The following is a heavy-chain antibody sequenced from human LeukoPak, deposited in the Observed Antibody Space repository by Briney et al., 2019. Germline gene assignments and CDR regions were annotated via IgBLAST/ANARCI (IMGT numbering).Heavy chain of an antibody. CDR3: ARVQSGRYFGDAFDI. CDR2: IKEDGSMT. D-gene: IGHD1-26*01. V-gene: IGHV3-7*03. Sequence: GGSLRLSCAASGFTFSSYWMHWVRQAPGRGPEWVANIKEDGSMTNYVGSLKGRFTISRDNTKNSLFLQVDALTVDDTAVYYCARVQSGRYFGDAFDIWGRGTLVIVSS. J-gene: IGHJ3*02. CDR1: GFTFSSYW.